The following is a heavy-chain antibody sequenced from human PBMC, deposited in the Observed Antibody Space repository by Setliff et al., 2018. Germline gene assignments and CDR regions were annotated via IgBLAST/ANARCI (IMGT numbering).Heavy chain of an antibody. CDR1: GYSISSGYY. CDR2: IYHSGST. J-gene: IGHJ4*02. V-gene: IGHV4-38-2*02. Sequence: ASETLSLTCAVSGYSISSGYYWGWIRQPPGKGLEWIGSIYHSGSTYYNPSLKSRVTISVDTSKNQFSLKLSSVTAEDTAVYYCARDPHFDSWGQGTLVTVSS. CDR3: ARDPHFDS.